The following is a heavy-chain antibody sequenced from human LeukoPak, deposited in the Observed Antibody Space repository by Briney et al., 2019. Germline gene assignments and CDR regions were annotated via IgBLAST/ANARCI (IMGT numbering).Heavy chain of an antibody. CDR2: ISGSGGST. D-gene: IGHD2-15*01. Sequence: GGSLRLSCAASGFIFTSYAMSWVRQAPGKGLEWVAGISGSGGSTYYAASVKGQFTISKDSSDTLFLQMNSLSAEDTAVYFCAKDSAACGYCGGGSCSLCGFDNWGQGTLVTVSS. J-gene: IGHJ4*02. CDR3: AKDSAACGYCGGGSCSLCGFDN. CDR1: GFIFTSYA. V-gene: IGHV3-23*01.